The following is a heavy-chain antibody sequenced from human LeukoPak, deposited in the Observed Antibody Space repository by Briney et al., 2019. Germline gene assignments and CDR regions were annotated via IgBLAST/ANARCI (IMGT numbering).Heavy chain of an antibody. Sequence: PGGSLRLSCAASGFTFSSYWMSWVRQAPGKGLEWVANIKEGGSKNYYVDSVKGRFTISRDNSKNTLYLQMNSLRAEDTAVYYCAKGGYSGYAARPATTDAFDIWGQGTMVTVSS. CDR2: IKEGGSKN. CDR3: AKGGYSGYAARPATTDAFDI. CDR1: GFTFSSYW. D-gene: IGHD5-12*01. V-gene: IGHV3-7*03. J-gene: IGHJ3*02.